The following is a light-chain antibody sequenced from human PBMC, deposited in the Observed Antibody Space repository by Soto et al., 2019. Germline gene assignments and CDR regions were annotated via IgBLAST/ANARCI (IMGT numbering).Light chain of an antibody. CDR2: GAS. CDR1: QSVSSGY. J-gene: IGKJ4*01. V-gene: IGKV3-20*01. CDR3: QQYGKSPLT. Sequence: ILWTQSPATLCLSPGERATLSCRASQSVSSGYLAWYQKKPGQAPRLVIYGASSRATGIPDRFSGSGSGTDFTLTISRLEPEDFAVYICQQYGKSPLTFGGGTKVDIK.